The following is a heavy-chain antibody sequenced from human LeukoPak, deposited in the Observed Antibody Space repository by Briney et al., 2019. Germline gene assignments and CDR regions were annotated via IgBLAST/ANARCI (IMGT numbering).Heavy chain of an antibody. Sequence: PSQILSLTCTVSGGSISSGGYYWRWIRQHPGKGLGCIGFFYYSGSTYYNPSLKSRVTISVDTSKNQFSLKLSSVTAADTAVYYCARDRYDSSGYYPSLYFDYWGQGTLVTVSS. CDR1: GGSISSGGYY. CDR3: ARDRYDSSGYYPSLYFDY. CDR2: FYYSGST. V-gene: IGHV4-31*03. D-gene: IGHD3-22*01. J-gene: IGHJ4*02.